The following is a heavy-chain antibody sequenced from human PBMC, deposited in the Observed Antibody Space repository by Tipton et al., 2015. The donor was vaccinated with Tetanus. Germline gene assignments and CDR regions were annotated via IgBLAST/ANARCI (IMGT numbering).Heavy chain of an antibody. Sequence: GLVKPSETLSLNCDVYGGSLSDYYWTWIRQPPGKGLEWVSSISGSGVQTHYSDSVKGRFTISRDNSKNTVYMQMNSLRAEDTAVYFCVGGQAFCYADCPPGFWGQGALVTVSS. V-gene: IGHV3-23*01. CDR3: VGGQAFCYADCPPGF. J-gene: IGHJ4*02. CDR1: GGSLSDYY. CDR2: ISGSGVQT. D-gene: IGHD2-21*02.